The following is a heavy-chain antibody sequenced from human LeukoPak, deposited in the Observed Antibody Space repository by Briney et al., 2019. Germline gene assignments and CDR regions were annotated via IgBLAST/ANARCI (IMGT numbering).Heavy chain of an antibody. CDR3: ARDPSSMTTVTSDFDY. D-gene: IGHD4-17*01. CDR1: GFTFSSYG. CDR2: IWYDGSNK. V-gene: IGHV3-33*01. Sequence: PGGSLRLSCAASGFTFSSYGMHWVRQAPGKGLEWVAVIWYDGSNKDYADSVKGRFTISRDNSKNTLYLQMNSLRAEDTAVYYCARDPSSMTTVTSDFDYWGQGTLDTVSS. J-gene: IGHJ4*02.